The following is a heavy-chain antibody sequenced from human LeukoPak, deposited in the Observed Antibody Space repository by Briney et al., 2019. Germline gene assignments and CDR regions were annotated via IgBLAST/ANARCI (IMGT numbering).Heavy chain of an antibody. J-gene: IGHJ5*02. Sequence: PGGSLGLSCAASGFTFSSYGMHWVRQAPGKGLEWVAVISYDGSNKYHADSVRGRFTISRDNSKNTLYLQMNSLRAEDTAVYYCAKAAPDIELLWFGESPLDPWGQGTLVTVSS. CDR2: ISYDGSNK. CDR3: AKAAPDIELLWFGESPLDP. V-gene: IGHV3-30*18. CDR1: GFTFSSYG. D-gene: IGHD3-10*01.